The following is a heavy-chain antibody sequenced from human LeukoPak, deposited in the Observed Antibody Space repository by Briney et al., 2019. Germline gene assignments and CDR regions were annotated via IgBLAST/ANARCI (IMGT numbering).Heavy chain of an antibody. CDR1: GFTFSSYW. CDR2: IKQDGSEK. CDR3: ARLGGCSSTSCYVHWFDP. D-gene: IGHD2-2*01. Sequence: GGSLRLSCAASGFTFSSYWMSWVRQAPGKGLEWVANIKQDGSEKYYVDSVKGRFTISRDDAKNSLYLQMNSLRGEDTAVYYCARLGGCSSTSCYVHWFDPWGQGTLVTVPA. J-gene: IGHJ5*02. V-gene: IGHV3-7*05.